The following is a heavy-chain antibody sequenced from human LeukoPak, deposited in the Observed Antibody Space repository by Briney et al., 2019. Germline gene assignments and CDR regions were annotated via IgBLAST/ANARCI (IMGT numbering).Heavy chain of an antibody. CDR3: ARCVEGGWFDP. Sequence: PSETLSLTCTVSGGSISSYYWSWIRQPPGKVLEWIGYIFYSGSTTYNTSLKSRVTISVDTSKNQFSLTLSSVTAADAAVYYCARCVEGGWFDPWGQGTLVTVSS. D-gene: IGHD2-15*01. V-gene: IGHV4-59*01. CDR1: GGSISSYY. CDR2: IFYSGST. J-gene: IGHJ5*02.